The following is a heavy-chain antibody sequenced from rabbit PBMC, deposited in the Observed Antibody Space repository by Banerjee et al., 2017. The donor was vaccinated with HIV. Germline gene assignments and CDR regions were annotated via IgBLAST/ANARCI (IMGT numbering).Heavy chain of an antibody. CDR2: IYAGSSGST. CDR3: ARYLAGVIGWNFDL. D-gene: IGHD4-1*01. J-gene: IGHJ4*01. V-gene: IGHV1S45*01. CDR1: GFSFSNKKV. Sequence: QEQLEEFGGDLVKSEGSLTITCRASGFSFSNKKVMSWVRQAPGKGLEWIGWIYAGSSGSTYYASWAKGRFTISKTSSTTVTLQMTSLTAADTATYFCARYLAGVIGWNFDLWGPGTLVTVS.